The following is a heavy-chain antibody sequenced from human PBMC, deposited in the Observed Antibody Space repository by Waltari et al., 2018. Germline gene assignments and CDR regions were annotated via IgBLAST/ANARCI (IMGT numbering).Heavy chain of an antibody. J-gene: IGHJ4*02. CDR2: IHGSGKT. V-gene: IGHV4-4*02. D-gene: IGHD2-15*01. CDR1: GDSLSGNAW. CDR3: ARDRGRGLYLDS. Sequence: QVQLQESGPGLVKPSGPLSVTCAVSGDSLSGNAWWSWVRQPPGKGLEWIGQIHGSGKTNYKPSLESRVTVSRDTSNNQFSLKLASATAADTAVYYCARDRGRGLYLDSWGQGTLVTVSP.